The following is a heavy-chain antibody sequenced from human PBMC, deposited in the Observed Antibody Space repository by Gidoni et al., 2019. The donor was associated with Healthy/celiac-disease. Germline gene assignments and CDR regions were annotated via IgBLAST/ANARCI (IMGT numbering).Heavy chain of an antibody. V-gene: IGHV4-4*02. CDR3: ARDLGSTAGGAFDI. Sequence: QVQLQESGPGLVKPSGNLSLTCAVSVGSISSSNWWSWGRQRPGKGLEWIGESYHSGSTNYNPSLKSRVTISVDKSKNQFSLKLSSVTAADTAVYYCARDLGSTAGGAFDIWGQGTMVTVSS. CDR1: VGSISSSNW. CDR2: SYHSGST. D-gene: IGHD2-2*01. J-gene: IGHJ3*02.